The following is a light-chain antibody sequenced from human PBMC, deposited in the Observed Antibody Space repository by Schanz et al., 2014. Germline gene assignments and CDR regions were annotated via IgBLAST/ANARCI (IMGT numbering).Light chain of an antibody. Sequence: QSVLTQPPSVSGAPGQRVTISCNGSTSNIGSGFQVHWYRQLPGSAPTLVIYANTLRPSGVPDRFSGSKSGTSASLAITGLQAEDEADYFCQSYDSSLSGSLFGGGTKLTVL. V-gene: IGLV1-40*01. CDR3: QSYDSSLSGSL. CDR1: TSNIGSGFQ. CDR2: ANT. J-gene: IGLJ3*02.